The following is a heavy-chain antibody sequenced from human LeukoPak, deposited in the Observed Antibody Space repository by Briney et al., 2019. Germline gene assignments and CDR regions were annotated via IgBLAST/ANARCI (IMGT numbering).Heavy chain of an antibody. D-gene: IGHD4-17*01. J-gene: IGHJ4*02. V-gene: IGHV1-18*01. CDR3: ARSGYGDYSTYFDY. CDR1: GYTFTSYG. CDR2: ISAYNGNT. Sequence: EASVKVSCKASGYTFTSYGISWVRQAPGQGLEWMGWISAYNGNTNYAQKLQGRVTMTRDTSISTAYMELSRLRSDDTAVYYCARSGYGDYSTYFDYWGQGTLVTVSS.